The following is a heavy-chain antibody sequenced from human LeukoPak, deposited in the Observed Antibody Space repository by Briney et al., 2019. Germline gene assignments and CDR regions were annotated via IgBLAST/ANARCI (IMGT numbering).Heavy chain of an antibody. J-gene: IGHJ4*02. CDR3: ARGWELQTFDY. D-gene: IGHD1-26*01. Sequence: CNPSLKSRVTISLDTSKIQFSLKLSSVTAADTAVYYCARGWELQTFDYWGQGTLVTVSS. V-gene: IGHV4-61*02.